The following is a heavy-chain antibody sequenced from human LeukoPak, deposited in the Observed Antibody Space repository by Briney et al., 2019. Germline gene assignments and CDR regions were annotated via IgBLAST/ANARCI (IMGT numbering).Heavy chain of an antibody. J-gene: IGHJ2*01. CDR3: ARVHKNYWYFDL. Sequence: GGSVRLSCAASGFTFSTYSINWVRQAPGKGLEWVSYISSGSSPIYYVDSVKGRFTISRDNAKNSLYLQMNSLRDDDTAVYYCARVHKNYWYFDLWGRGTRVTVSS. V-gene: IGHV3-48*02. CDR1: GFTFSTYS. CDR2: ISSGSSPI.